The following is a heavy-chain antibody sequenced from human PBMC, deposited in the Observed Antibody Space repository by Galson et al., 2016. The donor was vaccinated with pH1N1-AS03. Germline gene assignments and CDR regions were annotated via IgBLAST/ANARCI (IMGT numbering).Heavy chain of an antibody. D-gene: IGHD1-26*01. Sequence: SETLSLTCAVSGYSISSGFHWAWVWQPPSKGLEWIGTISHSGNTYYNPSLKSRVTMSVDTSKNQFSLKLSSVTAADAAVYYWARFSGSYQFDYWGQGTLVTVSS. CDR2: ISHSGNT. CDR1: GYSISSGFH. CDR3: ARFSGSYQFDY. J-gene: IGHJ4*02. V-gene: IGHV4-38-2*01.